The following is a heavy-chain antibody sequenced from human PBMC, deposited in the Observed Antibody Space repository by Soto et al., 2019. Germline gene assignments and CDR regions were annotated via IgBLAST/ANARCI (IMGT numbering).Heavy chain of an antibody. Sequence: SVKVSCKASGGTFSSYAISWVRQAPGQGLEWMGGIIPIFGTANYAQKFQGRVTITADESTSTAYMELRSLRSDDTAVYYCARGGPEWSFDYWGQGTLVTVSS. CDR2: IIPIFGTA. V-gene: IGHV1-69*13. J-gene: IGHJ4*02. CDR1: GGTFSSYA. CDR3: ARGGPEWSFDY. D-gene: IGHD3-3*01.